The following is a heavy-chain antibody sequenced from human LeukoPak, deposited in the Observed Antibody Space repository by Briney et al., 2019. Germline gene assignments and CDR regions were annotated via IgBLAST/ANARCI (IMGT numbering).Heavy chain of an antibody. D-gene: IGHD5-12*01. J-gene: IGHJ4*02. V-gene: IGHV4-59*01. Sequence: PSETLSLTCTVSGGSISSYYWSWIRQPPGKELEWIGYIYYSGSTNYNPSLKSRVTISVDTSKNQFSLKLSSVTAADTAVYYCAIKTSVDADYWGQGTLVTVSS. CDR3: AIKTSVDADY. CDR1: GGSISSYY. CDR2: IYYSGST.